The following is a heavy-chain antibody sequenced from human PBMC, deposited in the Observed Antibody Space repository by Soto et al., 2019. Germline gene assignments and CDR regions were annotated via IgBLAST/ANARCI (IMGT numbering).Heavy chain of an antibody. CDR1: GDSVSSNNAA. CDR3: ARMGRAVAVKVHSRLAG. D-gene: IGHD6-19*01. J-gene: IGHJ6*02. V-gene: IGHV6-1*01. Sequence: SQTLSLTCDISGDSVSSNNAAWNCIRQSPSRGLEWLGRTYYRSKWYNDYAVSVKSRITINPDTSKNQFSLQLNSVIPEDTAVYYCARMGRAVAVKVHSRLAGSGQGTAVPVAS. CDR2: TYYRSKWYN.